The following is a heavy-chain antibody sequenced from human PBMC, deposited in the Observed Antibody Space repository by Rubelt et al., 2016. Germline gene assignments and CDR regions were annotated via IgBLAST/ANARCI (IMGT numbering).Heavy chain of an antibody. J-gene: IGHJ3*02. Sequence: QVQLHQWGAGLLKPSDTLSLTCAVYGGSLSGYHWSWIRQPPGKGLEWIGEIDHSGSTNYNPSLKSRVSISVDTSKKPFSLKLSSVTAADTAVYYCATGTIFGVVKDAFDIWGQGTMVTVSA. CDR1: GGSLSGYH. D-gene: IGHD3-3*01. CDR2: IDHSGST. CDR3: ATGTIFGVVKDAFDI. V-gene: IGHV4-34*01.